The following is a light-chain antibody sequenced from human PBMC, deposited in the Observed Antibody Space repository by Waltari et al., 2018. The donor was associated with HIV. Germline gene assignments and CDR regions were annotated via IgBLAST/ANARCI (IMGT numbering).Light chain of an antibody. CDR1: NIGSKN. J-gene: IGLJ1*01. CDR3: QVWDSSSDHPGV. V-gene: IGLV3-21*02. Sequence: SYVLTQPPSVSVAPGQTARITCGGNNIGSKNVHWYQQKPRQAPVLVVFNGGDRPSGIPQRLSGSSSENTATLTISRVEVGVEADYYCQVWDSSSDHPGVFGSGTKVTVL. CDR2: NGG.